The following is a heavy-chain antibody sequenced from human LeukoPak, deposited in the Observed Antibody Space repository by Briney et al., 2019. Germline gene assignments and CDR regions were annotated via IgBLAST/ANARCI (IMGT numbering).Heavy chain of an antibody. D-gene: IGHD4-23*01. CDR3: ARDDSGGYHFDY. CDR1: GFTFSNYA. J-gene: IGHJ4*02. V-gene: IGHV3-66*01. Sequence: GGSLRLSCVASGFTFSNYAIHWVRQAPGKGLEWVSVIYSGGSTYYADSVKGRFTISRDNSKNTLYLQMNSLRAEDTAVYYCARDDSGGYHFDYWGQGTLVTVSS. CDR2: IYSGGST.